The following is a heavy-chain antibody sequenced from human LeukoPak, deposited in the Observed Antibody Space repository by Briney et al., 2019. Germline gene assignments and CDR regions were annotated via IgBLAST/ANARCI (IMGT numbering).Heavy chain of an antibody. V-gene: IGHV4-59*12. CDR3: ARSPYYDSSGSGTYYYGMDV. CDR1: GGSISSYH. J-gene: IGHJ6*02. Sequence: SETLSLTCAVSGGSISSYHWSWIRQPPGKGLEWLGYIYYSGSTNYNPSLKSRVTISVDKSKNQFSLKLSSVTAADTAVYYCARSPYYDSSGSGTYYYGMDVWGQGTTVTVSS. CDR2: IYYSGST. D-gene: IGHD3-22*01.